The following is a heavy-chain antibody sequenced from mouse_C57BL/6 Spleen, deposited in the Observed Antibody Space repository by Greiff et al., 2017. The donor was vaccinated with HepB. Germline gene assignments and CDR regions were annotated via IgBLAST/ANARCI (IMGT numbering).Heavy chain of an antibody. CDR1: GFTFSSYG. CDR2: ISSGGSYT. V-gene: IGHV5-6*01. CDR3: ARHAYYGNEYAMDY. D-gene: IGHD2-10*01. Sequence: EVKLQESGGDLVKPGGSLKLSCAASGFTFSSYGMSWVRQTPDKRLEWVATISSGGSYTYYPDSVKGRFTISRDNAKNTLYLQMSSLKSEDTAMYYCARHAYYGNEYAMDYWGQGTSVTVSS. J-gene: IGHJ4*01.